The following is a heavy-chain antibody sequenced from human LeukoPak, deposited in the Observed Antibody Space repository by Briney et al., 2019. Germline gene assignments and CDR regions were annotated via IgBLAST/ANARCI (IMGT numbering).Heavy chain of an antibody. CDR2: ISAYNGNT. V-gene: IGHV1-18*01. CDR3: ARGPVVVAAPPPWFDP. J-gene: IGHJ5*02. D-gene: IGHD2-15*01. CDR1: GCTFTSYG. Sequence: ASVKVSCKASGCTFTSYGITWVRQAPGQGLEWMGWISAYNGNTNSAQKLQGRVTMTTDTSTSTAYMELRSLRSDDTALYYCARGPVVVAAPPPWFDPWGQGTLVTVSS.